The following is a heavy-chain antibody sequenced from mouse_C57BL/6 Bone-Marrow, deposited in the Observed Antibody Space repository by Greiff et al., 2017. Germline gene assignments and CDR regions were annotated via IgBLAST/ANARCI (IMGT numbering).Heavy chain of an antibody. CDR1: GYTFTSYW. V-gene: IGHV1-69*01. J-gene: IGHJ2*01. D-gene: IGHD2-5*01. CDR3: ARGSNYRYFDY. CDR2: IDPSDSYP. Sequence: QVQLQQPGAELVMPGASVKLSCKASGYTFTSYWMHWVKQRPGQGLEWIGEIDPSDSYPNSKQKFKGNSTLTVDKSSSTAYMQLSSLTSEDSAVYYFARGSNYRYFDYWGQGTTLTVSS.